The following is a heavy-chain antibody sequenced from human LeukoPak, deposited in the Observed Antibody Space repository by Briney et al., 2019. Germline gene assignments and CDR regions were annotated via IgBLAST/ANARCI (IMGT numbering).Heavy chain of an antibody. V-gene: IGHV4-59*01. CDR3: ARGGYYGSGNDFRFDP. Sequence: SETLSLTCTVSGGSSSSNYWSWIRQPPGKGLECIGYIYYSGSNNYNPSLKSRVTISVDTSKNQFSLKLSSVTAADTAVYYCARGGYYGSGNDFRFDPWGQGTLVTVSS. CDR2: IYYSGSN. J-gene: IGHJ5*02. D-gene: IGHD3-10*01. CDR1: GGSSSSNY.